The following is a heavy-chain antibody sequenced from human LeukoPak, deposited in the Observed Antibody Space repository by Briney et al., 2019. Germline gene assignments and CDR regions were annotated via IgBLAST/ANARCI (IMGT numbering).Heavy chain of an antibody. CDR1: GFTFSSYS. CDR2: TSSSSSYI. CDR3: ARDFVVRGPFDY. V-gene: IGHV3-21*01. D-gene: IGHD3-10*01. Sequence: GGSLRLSCAASGFTFSSYSMNWVRQAPGKGLEWVSSTSSSSSYIYYADSVKGRFTISRDNAKNSLYLQMNSLRAEDTAVYYCARDFVVRGPFDYWGQGTLVTVSS. J-gene: IGHJ4*02.